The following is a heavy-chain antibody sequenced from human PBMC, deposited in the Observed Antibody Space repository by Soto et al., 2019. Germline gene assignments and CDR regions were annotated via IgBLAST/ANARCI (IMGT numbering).Heavy chain of an antibody. J-gene: IGHJ6*02. D-gene: IGHD5-12*01. Sequence: XGSLRLSCAASGFTFSDYYMSWIRQAPGKGLEWISYISSSGGYTNYAGSVKDRFIISRDTSKDSLYLQMNSLRAEDTAVYYCARDGSGYDLFYYYYGMDVWGHGTTVTVSS. V-gene: IGHV3-11*06. CDR3: ARDGSGYDLFYYYYGMDV. CDR1: GFTFSDYY. CDR2: ISSSGGYT.